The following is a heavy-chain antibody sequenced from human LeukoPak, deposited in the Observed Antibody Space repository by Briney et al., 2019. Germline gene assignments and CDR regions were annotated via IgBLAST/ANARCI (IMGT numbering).Heavy chain of an antibody. V-gene: IGHV3-74*01. D-gene: IGHD3-22*01. CDR2: INTDGSST. CDR1: GFTFSTYW. J-gene: IGHJ4*02. Sequence: GGSLRLSCAASGFTFSTYWMHWVRQAPGKGLVWVSRINTDGSSTSYADSVKGRFTISRDNAKNSLYLQMNSLRAEDTAVYYCAREDDSSGYWAYWGQGTLVTVSS. CDR3: AREDDSSGYWAY.